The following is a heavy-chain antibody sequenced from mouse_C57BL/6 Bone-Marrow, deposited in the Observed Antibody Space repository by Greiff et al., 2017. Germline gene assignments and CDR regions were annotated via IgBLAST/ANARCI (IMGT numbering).Heavy chain of an antibody. CDR1: GFTFTDYY. J-gene: IGHJ1*03. CDR2: IRNKANGYTT. V-gene: IGHV7-3*01. D-gene: IGHD1-1*01. Sequence: DVHLVESGGGLVQPGGSLSLSCAASGFTFTDYYMSWVRQPPGKALEWLGFIRNKANGYTTEYSASVKGRFTISRDNSQSILYLQMNALRAEDSATYYCARYGYYGSSPRWYFDVWGTGTTVTVSS. CDR3: ARYGYYGSSPRWYFDV.